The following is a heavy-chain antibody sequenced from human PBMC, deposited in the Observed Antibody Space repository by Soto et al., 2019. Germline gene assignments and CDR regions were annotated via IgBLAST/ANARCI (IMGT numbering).Heavy chain of an antibody. CDR3: GRIPRYSFPASDPLDN. CDR1: GGTFNTYT. Sequence: SVKVSCKASGGTFNTYTFSWVRRAPGQGLEWMGSSIPIFGTANYAPRFQGRLSITADQSSTTTYMELTSLTSEDTAFYYCGRIPRYSFPASDPLDNWGQGTLVTVSS. D-gene: IGHD5-18*01. V-gene: IGHV1-69*13. CDR2: SIPIFGTA. J-gene: IGHJ4*02.